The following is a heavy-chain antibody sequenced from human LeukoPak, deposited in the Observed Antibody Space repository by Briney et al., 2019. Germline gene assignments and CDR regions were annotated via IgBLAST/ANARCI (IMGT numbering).Heavy chain of an antibody. CDR2: ISSSSSTI. J-gene: IGHJ4*02. Sequence: GGSLRLSCAASGFTFSSYSMNWVRQAPGKGLEGVSYISSSSSTIYYADSVKGRFTISRDNAKNSLYLQMNSLRVEDTAVYYCARDTPPEGYWGQGTLVTVSS. CDR1: GFTFSSYS. V-gene: IGHV3-48*04. CDR3: ARDTPPEGY.